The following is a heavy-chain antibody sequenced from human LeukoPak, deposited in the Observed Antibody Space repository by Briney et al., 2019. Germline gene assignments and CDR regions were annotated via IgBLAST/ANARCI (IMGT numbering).Heavy chain of an antibody. CDR2: IYYSGST. CDR3: ARIRGSYYYDSSGYYPLHYFDY. J-gene: IGHJ4*02. Sequence: PSKTLSLTCTVSGGSISSYYWSWIRQPPGKGLEWIGYIYYSGSTNYNPSLKSRVTISVDTSKNQFSLKLSSVTAADTAVYYCARIRGSYYYDSSGYYPLHYFDYWGQGTLVTVSS. D-gene: IGHD3-22*01. V-gene: IGHV4-59*01. CDR1: GGSISSYY.